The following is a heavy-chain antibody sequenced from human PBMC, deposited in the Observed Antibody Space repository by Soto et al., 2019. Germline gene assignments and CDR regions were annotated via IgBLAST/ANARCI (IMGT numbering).Heavy chain of an antibody. CDR3: ARASPSVWGGGNCYRLDSSFDS. D-gene: IGHD2-21*01. J-gene: IGHJ5*01. CDR1: GGSFITYG. Sequence: QVQLVQSGAEVKRPGSSVKVSCKASGGSFITYGITWVRQAPGQGPEWMGGVIPLFKTPKYAERFKGRLSMTADEATGTAYLERSSVRSEDTAVYSCARASPSVWGGGNCYRLDSSFDSWGQGTLGSVSS. V-gene: IGHV1-69*01. CDR2: VIPLFKTP.